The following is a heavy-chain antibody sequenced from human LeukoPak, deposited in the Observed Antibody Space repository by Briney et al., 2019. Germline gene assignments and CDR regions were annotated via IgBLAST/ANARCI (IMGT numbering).Heavy chain of an antibody. J-gene: IGHJ4*02. CDR3: ARDPPALEDFDY. V-gene: IGHV3-48*04. Sequence: GGSLRLSCAASGFTFSSYNMNWVRQAPGKGLEWVSYISGRGNTIKYADSVKGRFTFSRDNGKNSLYLHMSSLRAEDTAVYYCARDPPALEDFDYWGQGTQVTVSS. CDR2: ISGRGNTI. CDR1: GFTFSSYN.